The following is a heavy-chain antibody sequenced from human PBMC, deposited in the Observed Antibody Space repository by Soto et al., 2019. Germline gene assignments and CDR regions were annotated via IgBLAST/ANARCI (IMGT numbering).Heavy chain of an antibody. V-gene: IGHV3-7*03. Sequence: GGSLRLSCAASGFTFNDHWMTWVRQAPGKGLEWVADIKKDGSEERYVDSVKGRFTISRDDAKNSLSPQMNTLRPEDTAIYYCARVAVDTGYRPFDYWGQGTPVTVSS. J-gene: IGHJ4*02. CDR1: GFTFNDHW. CDR3: ARVAVDTGYRPFDY. CDR2: IKKDGSEE. D-gene: IGHD5-18*01.